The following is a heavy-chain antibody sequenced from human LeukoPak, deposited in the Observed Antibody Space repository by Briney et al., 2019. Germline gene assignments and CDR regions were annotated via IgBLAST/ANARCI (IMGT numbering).Heavy chain of an antibody. Sequence: SVKVSCKASGGTFSSYAISWVRQAPGQGLEWMGGIIPIFGTANHAQKFQGRVTITADESTSTAYMELSSLRSEDTAVYYCARAEVRGVIITSWFDPWGQGTLVTVSS. CDR1: GGTFSSYA. CDR2: IIPIFGTA. CDR3: ARAEVRGVIITSWFDP. J-gene: IGHJ5*02. V-gene: IGHV1-69*01. D-gene: IGHD3-10*01.